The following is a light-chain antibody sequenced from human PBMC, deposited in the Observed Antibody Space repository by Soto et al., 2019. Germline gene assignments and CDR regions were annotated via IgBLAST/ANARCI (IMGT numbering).Light chain of an antibody. V-gene: IGLV2-14*01. CDR3: SSYTSTTLV. J-gene: IGLJ2*01. CDR2: EVS. CDR1: SSDVGGYDF. Sequence: QSALTQPASVSGSPGQSITISCTGTSSDVGGYDFVSWYQHYPGKVPKLMIFEVSKRHSGVSNRFSGSKSGNTASLTISGLQDEDGADYYCSSYTSTTLVFGGGTTLTVL.